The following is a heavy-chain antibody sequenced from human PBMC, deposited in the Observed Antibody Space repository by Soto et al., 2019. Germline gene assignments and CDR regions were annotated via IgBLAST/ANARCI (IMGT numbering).Heavy chain of an antibody. J-gene: IGHJ5*02. D-gene: IGHD2-8*01. Sequence: PGGSLRLSCAASGFTFSNYGMHWVRQAPGKALEWVADIWFDGRSTFYADSVKGRFTISRDNAKNSLYLQMNTLRDEDTAVYYCARDNGMAGSFDPWGQGTLVTVSS. V-gene: IGHV3-33*01. CDR2: IWFDGRST. CDR3: ARDNGMAGSFDP. CDR1: GFTFSNYG.